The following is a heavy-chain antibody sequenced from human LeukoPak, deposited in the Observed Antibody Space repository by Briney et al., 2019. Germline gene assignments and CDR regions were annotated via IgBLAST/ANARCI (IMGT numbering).Heavy chain of an antibody. D-gene: IGHD6-19*01. Sequence: GGSLSLSCAASGFTVSSNYMSWVRQAPGKGLEWVSVIYSGGSTYYADSVKGRFTISVDNSKNTLYLQMNSLRAEDTAVYYCAREDLAWLVANWFDPWGKGTLVTVSS. CDR2: IYSGGST. V-gene: IGHV3-66*02. J-gene: IGHJ5*02. CDR1: GFTVSSNY. CDR3: AREDLAWLVANWFDP.